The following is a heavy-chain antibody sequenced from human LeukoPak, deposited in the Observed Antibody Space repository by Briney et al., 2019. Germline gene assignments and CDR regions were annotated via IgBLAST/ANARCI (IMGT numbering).Heavy chain of an antibody. D-gene: IGHD3-9*01. CDR1: EFTVSSNQ. CDR3: ARETHFDWSYWYFDL. J-gene: IGHJ2*01. V-gene: IGHV3-53*01. Sequence: GGSLRLSCAASEFTVSSNQMNWVRQAPGKGLEWVSVISSGGNTYYTDSVKGRFTISRDNSKNTLYLQMNSLRVEDTAVYYCARETHFDWSYWYFDLWGRGTLVTVSS. CDR2: ISSGGNT.